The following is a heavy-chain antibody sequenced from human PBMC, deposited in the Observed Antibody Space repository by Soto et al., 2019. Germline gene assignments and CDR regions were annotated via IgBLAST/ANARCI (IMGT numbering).Heavy chain of an antibody. D-gene: IGHD5-12*01. J-gene: IGHJ4*02. V-gene: IGHV5-51*01. Sequence: GESLKISCKGSGYSFTSYWIGWVRQMPGKGLEWMGIIYPGDSDARYSPSFQGQVTISADTSINTAYLQWRSLKASDTAFYYCARHTNGYNPLDYWGQGTLVTVSS. CDR2: IYPGDSDA. CDR1: GYSFTSYW. CDR3: ARHTNGYNPLDY.